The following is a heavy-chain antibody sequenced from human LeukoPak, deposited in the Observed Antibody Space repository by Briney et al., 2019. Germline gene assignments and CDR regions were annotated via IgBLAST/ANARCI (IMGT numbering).Heavy chain of an antibody. V-gene: IGHV1-69*06. CDR3: ATHLLTTVTGPTYELDY. CDR1: GYTFTSYY. D-gene: IGHD4-17*01. Sequence: GASVKVSCKASGYTFTSYYMHWVRQAPGQGLEWMGGIIPIFGTANYAQKFQGRVTITADKSTSTAYMELSSLRSEHTAVYYCATHLLTTVTGPTYELDYWGQGTLVTVSS. J-gene: IGHJ4*02. CDR2: IIPIFGTA.